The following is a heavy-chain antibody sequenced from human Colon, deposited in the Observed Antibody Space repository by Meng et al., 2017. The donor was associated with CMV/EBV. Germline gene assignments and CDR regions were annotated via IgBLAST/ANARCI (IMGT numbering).Heavy chain of an antibody. CDR2: ITSISATP. Sequence: SVKVSCKASGGTFNNFGVAWVRQAPGQGLQWVGGITSISATPNYAQKLQGRVTISTDKSSRIAYMGLSGLMSDDTAVYYCATITKISDVWRAIGPRVHYGMDVWGQGTTVTVSS. D-gene: IGHD3-3*01. J-gene: IGHJ6*02. V-gene: IGHV1-69*05. CDR1: GGTFNNFG. CDR3: ATITKISDVWRAIGPRVHYGMDV.